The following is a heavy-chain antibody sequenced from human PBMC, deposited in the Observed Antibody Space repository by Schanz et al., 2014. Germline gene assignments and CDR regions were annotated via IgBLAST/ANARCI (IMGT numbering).Heavy chain of an antibody. CDR3: AIHYGDRPL. V-gene: IGHV1-8*01. CDR1: GYTVSALA. J-gene: IGHJ4*02. D-gene: IGHD4-17*01. CDR2: MNPTTGNR. Sequence: QVQLLQSGSEVKKPGASVKASCEISGYTVSALAMHWVRQATGQGLEWMGWMNPTTGNRGYAQNFQGRVPMTRDSSLKTAYMEMTDLKFEDAGLYYCAIHYGDRPLWGQGTLIAVST.